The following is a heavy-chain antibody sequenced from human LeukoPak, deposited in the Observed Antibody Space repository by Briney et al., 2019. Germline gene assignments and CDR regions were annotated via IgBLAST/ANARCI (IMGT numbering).Heavy chain of an antibody. CDR3: ARELDSSSSFVSGRAGDT. V-gene: IGHV3-21*01. CDR1: GFTFSSYS. D-gene: IGHD6-6*01. CDR2: ISSSSSYI. Sequence: GGSLRLSCAASGFTFSSYSMNWVRQAPGKGLEWVSSISSSSSYIYYADSVKGRFTISRDNAKNSLYLQMNSLRAEDTAVYYCARELDSSSSFVSGRAGDTWGQGTLVTVSS. J-gene: IGHJ5*02.